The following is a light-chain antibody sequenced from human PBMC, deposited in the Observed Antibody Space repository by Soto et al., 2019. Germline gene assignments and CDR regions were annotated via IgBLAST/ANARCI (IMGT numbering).Light chain of an antibody. CDR3: CSYAGSKTFT. V-gene: IGLV2-23*02. CDR2: ATT. CDR1: SSDVGIYNL. J-gene: IGLJ2*01. Sequence: QSVLTQPASVSGSPGQSITISYTGTSSDVGIYNLVSWYQQHPGKAPKLIIYATTKRPSGVSNRYSGSKSGNTASLSISGLQAEDEANYYCCSYAGSKTFTFGGGTKLTVL.